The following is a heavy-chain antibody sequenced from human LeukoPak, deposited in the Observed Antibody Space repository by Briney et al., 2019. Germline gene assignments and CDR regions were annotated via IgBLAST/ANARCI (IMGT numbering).Heavy chain of an antibody. J-gene: IGHJ4*02. D-gene: IGHD6-13*01. CDR2: IHWNGGRT. Sequence: GGSLRLSCAASGFTFDNYGINWVRQAPGKGLEWVSRIHWNGGRTGYADSVKGRFTISRDNAKNSLYLQMNRLRAEDTAVYYCARAGPSSSWHQFDYWGQGTLVTVSS. CDR1: GFTFDNYG. V-gene: IGHV3-20*04. CDR3: ARAGPSSSWHQFDY.